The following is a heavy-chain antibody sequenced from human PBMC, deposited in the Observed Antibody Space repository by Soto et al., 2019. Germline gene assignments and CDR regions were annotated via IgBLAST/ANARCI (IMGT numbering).Heavy chain of an antibody. J-gene: IGHJ6*02. CDR1: GGPFSGYY. D-gene: IGHD2-2*01. V-gene: IGHV4-34*01. Sequence: PSETLSLTCAVYGGPFSGYYWSWIRQPPGKGLEWIGEINHSGSTNYNPSLKSRVTISVDTSKSQFSLKLSSVTAADTAVYYCARGVYCSSTTCYWGMDVWGQGTTVTVSS. CDR3: ARGVYCSSTTCYWGMDV. CDR2: INHSGST.